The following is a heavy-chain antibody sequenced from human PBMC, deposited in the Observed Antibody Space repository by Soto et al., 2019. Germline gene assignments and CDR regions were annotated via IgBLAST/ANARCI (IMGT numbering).Heavy chain of an antibody. CDR3: AGYVSSGWYWYFDL. V-gene: IGHV3-30-3*01. Sequence: QVQLVESGGGVVQPGRSLRLSCAASGFTFSSYAMHWVRQAPGKGLEWVAVISYDGSNKYYADSVKGRFTISRDNSKNTLYLQMNSLRAEDTAVYYCAGYVSSGWYWYFDLWGRGTLVTVSS. J-gene: IGHJ2*01. CDR2: ISYDGSNK. D-gene: IGHD6-19*01. CDR1: GFTFSSYA.